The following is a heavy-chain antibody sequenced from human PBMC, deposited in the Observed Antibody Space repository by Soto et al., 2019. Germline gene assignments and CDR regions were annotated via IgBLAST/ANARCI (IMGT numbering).Heavy chain of an antibody. CDR2: INGGNGET. CDR1: GYAFSNNA. D-gene: IGHD3-10*01. Sequence: QVHLVQSGAEVKEPGASVRLSCRPSGYAFSNNAIQWVRQAPGQRFEWMGWINGGNGETRYSQKFQDRVTLTRDTSARAAYMELTSLTSEDTAVYYCARGGWMLLEGSHYYHAMDAWGQGTTVIVSS. CDR3: ARGGWMLLEGSHYYHAMDA. V-gene: IGHV1-3*01. J-gene: IGHJ6*02.